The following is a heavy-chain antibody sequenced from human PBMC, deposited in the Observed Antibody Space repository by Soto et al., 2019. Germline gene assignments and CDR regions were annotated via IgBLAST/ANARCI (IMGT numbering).Heavy chain of an antibody. D-gene: IGHD3-22*01. CDR3: ARADYYDRSGYLLPCGY. V-gene: IGHV1-8*01. CDR2: MNPNSGNT. CDR1: GYTFTSYD. J-gene: IGHJ4*02. Sequence: QVQLVQSGAEVKKPGASVKVSCKASGYTFTSYDINWVRQATGQGLEWMGWMNPNSGNTGYAQKFQGRVTRTRNTSISTAYMALSSLRSEDTAVYYCARADYYDRSGYLLPCGYWGQGTLVTVSS.